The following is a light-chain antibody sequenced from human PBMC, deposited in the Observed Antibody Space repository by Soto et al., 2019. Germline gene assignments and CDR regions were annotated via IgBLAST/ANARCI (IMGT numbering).Light chain of an antibody. CDR2: DVL. J-gene: IGLJ2*01. CDR1: SSDVGGYNY. CDR3: SSYTSSSTYVV. V-gene: IGLV2-14*03. Sequence: QSALTQPASVSGSPGQSITISCTGTSSDVGGYNYVSWYQQHPGKAPKLMIYDVLNRPSGVSNRFSGSKSGNSASLTISGLQAEDEADYYCSSYTSSSTYVVFGGGTKLTVL.